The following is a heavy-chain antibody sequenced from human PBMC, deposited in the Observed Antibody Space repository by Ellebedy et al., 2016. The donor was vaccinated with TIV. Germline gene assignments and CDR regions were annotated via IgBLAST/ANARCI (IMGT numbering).Heavy chain of an antibody. J-gene: IGHJ4*02. CDR1: GFTFSTYG. Sequence: GESLKISCAASGFTFSTYGMQWVRQAPGKGLEWVAIIWYDGNNKYYTDSVKGRFTISRDNSQNTLYLQMNSLRADDTAVYYCVRDGRPTPDYSSPIPDYWGQGTLVTVSS. D-gene: IGHD4-11*01. V-gene: IGHV3-33*01. CDR3: VRDGRPTPDYSSPIPDY. CDR2: IWYDGNNK.